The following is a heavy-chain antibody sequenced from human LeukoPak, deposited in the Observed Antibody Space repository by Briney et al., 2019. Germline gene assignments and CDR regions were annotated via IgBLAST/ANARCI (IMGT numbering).Heavy chain of an antibody. J-gene: IGHJ4*02. CDR1: GGSISSSNW. CDR3: ARGGGMITFGGLIVTFDY. CDR2: IYHSGST. D-gene: IGHD3-16*02. Sequence: PSETLSLTCAVSGGSISSSNWWSWVRQPPGKGLERIGEIYHSGSTNYNPSLKSRVTISVDKSKNQFSLKPSSVTAADTAVYYCARGGGMITFGGLIVTFDYWGQGTLVTVSS. V-gene: IGHV4-4*02.